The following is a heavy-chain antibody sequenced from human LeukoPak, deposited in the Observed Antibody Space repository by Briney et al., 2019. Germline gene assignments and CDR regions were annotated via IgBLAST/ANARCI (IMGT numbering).Heavy chain of an antibody. D-gene: IGHD6-6*01. J-gene: IGHJ3*02. V-gene: IGHV4-39*01. CDR1: GGSIRNNNYY. CDR2: MSYSGTT. Sequence: PSETLSLTCTVSGGSIRNNNYYWGWIRQPPGKGLEWIGSMSYSGTTYYNPSLKSRVTISVDTSKNQFSLKLSSVTAADTAVYYCARVGTRGSGIAARIWGRAFDIWGQGTMVTVSS. CDR3: ARVGTRGSGIAARIWGRAFDI.